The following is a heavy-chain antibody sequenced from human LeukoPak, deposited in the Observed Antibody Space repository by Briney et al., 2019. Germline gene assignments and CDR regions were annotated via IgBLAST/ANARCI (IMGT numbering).Heavy chain of an antibody. Sequence: GESLQISCKGSGYSFTSYWIGWVRQMPGKGLEWMGIIYPGDSDTRYSPSFQGQVTTSADKSISTAYLQWSSLKASDTAMYYCATGVGYCSGGSCLGYWGQGTLVTVSS. D-gene: IGHD2-15*01. V-gene: IGHV5-51*01. CDR3: ATGVGYCSGGSCLGY. CDR2: IYPGDSDT. J-gene: IGHJ4*02. CDR1: GYSFTSYW.